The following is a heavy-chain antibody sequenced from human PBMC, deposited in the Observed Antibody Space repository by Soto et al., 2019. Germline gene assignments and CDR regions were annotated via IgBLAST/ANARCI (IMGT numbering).Heavy chain of an antibody. Sequence: PGASVKVSCKASGDSVSNDYLHWVRQAPGQGFEWLGLISPFGGATAYAQRFKGRVTVTMDKSSTSFYLELSSLRSDDTAVYYCAKGRGGKTVANFGMDVWGQGVTVTVSS. D-gene: IGHD3-16*01. CDR1: GDSVSNDY. J-gene: IGHJ6*02. CDR3: AKGRGGKTVANFGMDV. V-gene: IGHV1-46*01. CDR2: ISPFGGAT.